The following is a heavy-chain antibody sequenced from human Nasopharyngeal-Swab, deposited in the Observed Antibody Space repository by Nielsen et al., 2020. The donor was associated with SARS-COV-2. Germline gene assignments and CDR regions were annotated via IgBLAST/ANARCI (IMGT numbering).Heavy chain of an antibody. CDR3: TRSGAYSSGWFLGDY. CDR1: EFTFSGFA. J-gene: IGHJ4*02. Sequence: ESLKISCAASEFTFSGFAMHWVRQASGKGLEWVGHIKSKANSYATTYAASVKGRFTISRDDSKNTAFLQMNSLETEDTAVYYCTRSGAYSSGWFLGDYWGQGTLVTVSS. D-gene: IGHD6-19*01. CDR2: IKSKANSYAT. V-gene: IGHV3-73*01.